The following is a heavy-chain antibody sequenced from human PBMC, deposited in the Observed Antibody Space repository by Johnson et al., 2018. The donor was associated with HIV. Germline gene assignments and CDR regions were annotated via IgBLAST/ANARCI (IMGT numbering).Heavy chain of an antibody. Sequence: VQLVESGGGVVQPGRSLRLSCAASGFTFSSYGMHWVRQAPGKGLEWVADISHDGSKKYYADSVKGRFTISRDNSKNTLYLQMNSLKTEDTAVYYCTADKGVAAAGGGSFGAFDIWGQGTMVTVSS. CDR2: ISHDGSKK. V-gene: IGHV3-30*03. CDR3: TADKGVAAAGGGSFGAFDI. J-gene: IGHJ3*02. CDR1: GFTFSSYG. D-gene: IGHD6-13*01.